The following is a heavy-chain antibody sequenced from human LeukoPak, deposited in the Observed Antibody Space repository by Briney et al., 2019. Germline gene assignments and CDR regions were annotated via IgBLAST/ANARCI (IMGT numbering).Heavy chain of an antibody. CDR1: KFTFSSYW. V-gene: IGHV3-7*01. D-gene: IGHD1-26*01. J-gene: IGHJ4*02. CDR2: IKQDGSEK. Sequence: GGSLRLSCTASKFTFSSYWMSWVRQAPGKGLEWVANIKQDGSEKYYVDSVKGRFTISRDNAKNSLYLQMNSLRAEDTAVYYCARDLVGAHGYWGQGTLVTVSS. CDR3: ARDLVGAHGY.